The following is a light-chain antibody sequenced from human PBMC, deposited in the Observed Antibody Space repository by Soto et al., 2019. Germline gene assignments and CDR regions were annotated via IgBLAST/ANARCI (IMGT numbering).Light chain of an antibody. CDR1: QSVSSN. CDR2: GAS. V-gene: IGKV3-15*01. J-gene: IGKJ2*01. CDR3: QHYNNWPPHT. Sequence: EILMTQSPATLSVSPGERATLSCRASQSVSSNLAWYQQKPGQAPRLLIYGASTRATGIPARFSGSGSGTEFTLTVSSLQSEDFGVYYCQHYNNWPPHTFGQGTNLEIK.